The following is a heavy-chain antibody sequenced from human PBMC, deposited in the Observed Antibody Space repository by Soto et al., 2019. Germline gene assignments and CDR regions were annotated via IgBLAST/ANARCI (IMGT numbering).Heavy chain of an antibody. CDR2: ISYDGSNK. V-gene: IGHV3-30*18. J-gene: IGHJ3*02. CDR1: GFTFSNHA. CDR3: AKDGRSYDDFWVGYVWSFDI. D-gene: IGHD3-3*01. Sequence: QGQLVESGGDAVQSGRSLRLSCVGSGFTFSNHAIHWVRLAPGKGLEWVAYISYDGSNKAYGDSVQGRFTIYRDNSKNTVILERNSLRDEDTGVFHCAKDGRSYDDFWVGYVWSFDICGRGTTGTVAS.